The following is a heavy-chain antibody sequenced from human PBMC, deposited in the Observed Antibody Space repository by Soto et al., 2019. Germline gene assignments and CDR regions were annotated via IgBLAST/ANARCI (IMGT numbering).Heavy chain of an antibody. CDR2: IYHSGTT. Sequence: SETLSLTCAVSGFSISSGYFWRWIRQPPGKGPEWLGSIYHSGTTYYNPSVKGRVTISVDTSKNQFSLKMSSVTAADTAVYYCARDSSGYYWFDPWGQGTLVPVSS. V-gene: IGHV4-38-2*02. CDR1: GFSISSGYF. J-gene: IGHJ5*02. D-gene: IGHD3-22*01. CDR3: ARDSSGYYWFDP.